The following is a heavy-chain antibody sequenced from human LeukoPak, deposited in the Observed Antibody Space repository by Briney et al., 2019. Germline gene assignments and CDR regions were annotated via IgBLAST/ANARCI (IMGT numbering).Heavy chain of an antibody. CDR2: INHSGST. D-gene: IGHD6-13*01. V-gene: IGHV4-34*01. CDR3: ARVTAAAGTSYFDY. Sequence: SETLSLTCAVYGGSFSGYYWSWIRQPPGKGLEWLGEINHSGSTNYNPSLKSRVTISVDTSKNQFSLKLSSVTAADTAVYYCARVTAAAGTSYFDYWGQGTLVTVSS. J-gene: IGHJ4*02. CDR1: GGSFSGYY.